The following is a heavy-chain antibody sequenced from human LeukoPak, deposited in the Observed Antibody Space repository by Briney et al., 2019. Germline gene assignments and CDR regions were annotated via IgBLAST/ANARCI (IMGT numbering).Heavy chain of an antibody. V-gene: IGHV3-30*04. Sequence: GGSLRLSCAASGFTFSSYAMHWVRQAPGKGLEWVAVISYDGSNKYYADSVKGRFTISRDNSKNTLYLQMNSLRDEDTAVYYCAKKWGSVDYLDYWGQGTLVTVSS. CDR1: GFTFSSYA. CDR2: ISYDGSNK. J-gene: IGHJ4*02. CDR3: AKKWGSVDYLDY. D-gene: IGHD3-16*01.